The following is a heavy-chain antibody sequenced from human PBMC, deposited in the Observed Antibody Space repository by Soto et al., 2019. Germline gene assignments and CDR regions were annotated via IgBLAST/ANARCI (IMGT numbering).Heavy chain of an antibody. CDR3: ARGDIVVVPAAAHYYYYYGMDV. CDR1: GFTFSSYE. D-gene: IGHD2-2*01. V-gene: IGHV3-48*03. Sequence: AGGSLRLSCAASGFTFSSYEMNRVRQAPGKGLEWVSYISSSGSTIYYADSVKGRFTISRDNAKNSLYLQINSLRAEDTAVYYCARGDIVVVPAAAHYYYYYGMDVWGQGTTVTVSS. J-gene: IGHJ6*02. CDR2: ISSSGSTI.